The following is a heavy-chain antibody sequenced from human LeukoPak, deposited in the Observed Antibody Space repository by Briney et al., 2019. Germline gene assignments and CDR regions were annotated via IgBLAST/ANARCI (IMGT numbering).Heavy chain of an antibody. CDR3: ARRGEPIDY. Sequence: GGSLRLSCAASGFTFSSYAMSWVRQAPGKGLEWVSVIYSGGSTFYADSVKGRFTISRDNSKNTLYLQMNSLRAKDTAVYYCARRGEPIDYWGQGTLVTVSS. V-gene: IGHV3-66*02. CDR1: GFTFSSYA. D-gene: IGHD3-16*01. CDR2: IYSGGST. J-gene: IGHJ4*02.